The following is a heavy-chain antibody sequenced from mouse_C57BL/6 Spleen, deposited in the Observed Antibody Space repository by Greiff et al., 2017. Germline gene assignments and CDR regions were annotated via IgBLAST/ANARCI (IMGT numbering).Heavy chain of an antibody. CDR3: ARSGGIYYFDY. CDR1: GYAFSSYW. CDR2: IYPGDGDT. J-gene: IGHJ2*01. D-gene: IGHD1-1*01. Sequence: VQLQQSGAELVKPGASVKISCKASGYAFSSYWMNWVKQRPGQGLEWIGQIYPGDGDTNYNGKFKGKATLTADKSSSTAYMQLSSLTSEDSAVYFCARSGGIYYFDYWGQGTTLTVSS. V-gene: IGHV1-80*01.